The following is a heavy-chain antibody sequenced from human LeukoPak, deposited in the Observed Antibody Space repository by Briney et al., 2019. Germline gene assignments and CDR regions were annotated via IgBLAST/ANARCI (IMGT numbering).Heavy chain of an antibody. CDR1: GFTFSSYA. V-gene: IGHV3-23*01. Sequence: GGSLRLSCAASGFTFSSYAMSWVRQAPGKGLEWVSTISGSGGSTYYADSVKGRFAISRDNSKNTLYLQMNSLRAEDTAVYFCAKAVDGYKSTYYFDSWGQGTLVTVSS. CDR3: AKAVDGYKSTYYFDS. CDR2: ISGSGGST. J-gene: IGHJ4*02. D-gene: IGHD5-24*01.